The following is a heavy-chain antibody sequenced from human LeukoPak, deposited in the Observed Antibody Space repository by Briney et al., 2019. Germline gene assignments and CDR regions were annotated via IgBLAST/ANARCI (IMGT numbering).Heavy chain of an antibody. J-gene: IGHJ4*02. CDR2: INPSSGST. D-gene: IGHD2-2*01. CDR3: ARDSRVVPAAGHYFVS. V-gene: IGHV1-46*01. Sequence: GASAKVSCKASGYTFSSYHMHWVRQAPGQGLEWMGIINPSSGSTSYAQKFQGRVTMTRDTSTSIVYMELSSLRSEDTAVYYCARDSRVVPAAGHYFVSWGQGILVTVSS. CDR1: GYTFSSYH.